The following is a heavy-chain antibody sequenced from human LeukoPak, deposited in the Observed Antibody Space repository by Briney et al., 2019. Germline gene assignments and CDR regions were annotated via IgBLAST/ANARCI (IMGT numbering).Heavy chain of an antibody. Sequence: GASVKVSCKASGGTFSSYAISWVRQAPGQGLEWMGGIIPIFGTANYAQKFQVRVTITADESTSTAYMELSSLRSEDTAVYYCARVPHDYGDYVWAGYWGQGTLVTVSS. J-gene: IGHJ4*02. V-gene: IGHV1-69*13. CDR2: IIPIFGTA. CDR1: GGTFSSYA. CDR3: ARVPHDYGDYVWAGY. D-gene: IGHD4-17*01.